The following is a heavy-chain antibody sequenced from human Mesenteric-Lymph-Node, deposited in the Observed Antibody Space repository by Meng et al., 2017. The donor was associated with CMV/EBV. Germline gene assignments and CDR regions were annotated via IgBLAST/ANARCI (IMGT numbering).Heavy chain of an antibody. CDR2: ITSRSDYI. D-gene: IGHD2-8*01. CDR1: EVSFSYYS. V-gene: IGHV3-21*01. CDR3: ARGMLSGKGYYYYGMDV. Sequence: GGSLRLSCAASEVSFSYYSMNWVRQSPGKGLEWVSSITSRSDYIYYADSVKGRFTISRDNTKNSLDRQMNSLKVEDTAVYYCARGMLSGKGYYYYGMDVWGQGTTVTVSS. J-gene: IGHJ6*02.